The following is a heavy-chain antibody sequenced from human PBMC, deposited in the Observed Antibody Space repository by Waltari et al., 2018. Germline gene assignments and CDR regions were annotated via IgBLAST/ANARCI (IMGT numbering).Heavy chain of an antibody. J-gene: IGHJ4*02. Sequence: VQLQESGPGLVEPSETVSLTCDVSGASITSYFWNWVRQPPGKGLGWIGYGHNRGGNKHNPALETRAPISVDRSSNQVSLKLTSATTAETAVYYCAQWNAPNRCCDSWGQGTLVIVSS. D-gene: IGHD1-1*01. CDR3: AQWNAPNRCCDS. V-gene: IGHV4-59*01. CDR2: GHNRGGN. CDR1: GASITSYF.